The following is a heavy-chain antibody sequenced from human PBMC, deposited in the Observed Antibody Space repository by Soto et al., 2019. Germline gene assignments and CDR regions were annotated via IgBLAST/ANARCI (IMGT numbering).Heavy chain of an antibody. CDR2: ISSSSSYI. CDR1: GFTFSSYS. Sequence: GGSLRLSCAASGFTFSSYSMNWVRQAPGKGLEWVSSISSSSSYIYYADSVKGRFTISRDNAKNSLYLQMNSLRAEDTAVYYCARDAVVVAATRSYYYYMDVWGKGTTVTVSS. J-gene: IGHJ6*03. CDR3: ARDAVVVAATRSYYYYMDV. V-gene: IGHV3-21*01. D-gene: IGHD2-15*01.